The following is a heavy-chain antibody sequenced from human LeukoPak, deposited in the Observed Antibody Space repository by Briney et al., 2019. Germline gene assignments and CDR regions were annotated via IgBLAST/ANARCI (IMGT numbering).Heavy chain of an antibody. J-gene: IGHJ4*02. D-gene: IGHD2-15*01. CDR1: GGSISSYY. Sequence: PSETPSLTCAVFGGSISSYYWTWIRQPPGKGLEWIGYIFYSGSTSYNPALKSRVTISADTSKNQFSLNLRSVTAADTAVYYCVRTSCIGGSCYSGGFDSWGQGTLVTVSS. CDR2: IFYSGST. V-gene: IGHV4-59*08. CDR3: VRTSCIGGSCYSGGFDS.